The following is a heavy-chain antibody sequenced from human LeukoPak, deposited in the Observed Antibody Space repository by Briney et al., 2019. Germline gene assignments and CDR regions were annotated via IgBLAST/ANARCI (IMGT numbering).Heavy chain of an antibody. CDR1: GGTFSSYA. Sequence: ASVTVSCTASGGTFSSYAISWARQAPGQGLEGMGWISAYNGNTNYAQKLQGRVTMTTDTSTSTAYMELSRLTSDDTAVYYCARGPRYYYYMDVWGKGTTVTVSS. CDR2: ISAYNGNT. V-gene: IGHV1-18*01. CDR3: ARGPRYYYYMDV. J-gene: IGHJ6*03.